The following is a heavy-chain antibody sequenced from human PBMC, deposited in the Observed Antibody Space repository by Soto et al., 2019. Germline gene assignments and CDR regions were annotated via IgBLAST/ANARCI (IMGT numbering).Heavy chain of an antibody. Sequence: EVQLVESGGGLVQPGGSLRLSCAASEFTFSNYWFHWVRQTPGKGLMWVSRINGDGSNTFYADSVKGRFTISRDNAKNTPYLQKNSLRAEDTALYYCARGYRWGMDVWGQGTTVTVSS. V-gene: IGHV3-74*01. CDR3: ARGYRWGMDV. CDR1: EFTFSNYW. CDR2: INGDGSNT. J-gene: IGHJ6*02. D-gene: IGHD3-16*02.